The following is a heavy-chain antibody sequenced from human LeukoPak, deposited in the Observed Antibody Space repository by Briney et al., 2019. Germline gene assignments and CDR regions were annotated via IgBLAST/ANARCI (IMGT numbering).Heavy chain of an antibody. CDR2: IYYSGST. CDR3: ASQAWDSSGWIFDY. Sequence: SETLSLTCTVSGGSISSSSYYWGWIRQPPGKGLEWIGSIYYSGSTYYNPSLKSRVTISVDTSKNQFSLKLSSVTAADTAVYYCASQAWDSSGWIFDYWGQGTLVTVSS. V-gene: IGHV4-39*01. CDR1: GGSISSSSYY. J-gene: IGHJ4*02. D-gene: IGHD6-19*01.